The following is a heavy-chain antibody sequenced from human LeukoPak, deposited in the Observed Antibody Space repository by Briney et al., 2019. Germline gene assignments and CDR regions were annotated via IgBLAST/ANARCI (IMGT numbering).Heavy chain of an antibody. D-gene: IGHD5-24*01. CDR3: ARGGGDGYNSGHQNDAFDI. CDR2: ISGSGGST. V-gene: IGHV3-23*01. CDR1: GFTFSDYA. Sequence: SGGSLRLSCAASGFTFSDYAMNWVRQAPGKGLEWVSTISGSGGSTYYAGSVKGRFTISRDNSKNTLYLQMNSLRAEDTAVYYCARGGGDGYNSGHQNDAFDIWGQGTMVTVSS. J-gene: IGHJ3*02.